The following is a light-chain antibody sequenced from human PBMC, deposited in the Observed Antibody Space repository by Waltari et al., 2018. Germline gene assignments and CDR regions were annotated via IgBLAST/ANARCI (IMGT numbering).Light chain of an antibody. Sequence: SCRAGQSVSSYLAWYQQKPGQAPRLFIYDASNRATGIPARFSGSGSGTDFTLTISSLEPEDFAVYYCQQRSNWPRTFGPGTKVDIK. J-gene: IGKJ3*01. V-gene: IGKV3-11*01. CDR2: DAS. CDR1: QSVSSY. CDR3: QQRSNWPRT.